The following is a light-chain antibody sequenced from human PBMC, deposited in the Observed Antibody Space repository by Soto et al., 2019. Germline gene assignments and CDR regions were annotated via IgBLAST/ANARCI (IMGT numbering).Light chain of an antibody. J-gene: IGKJ4*01. V-gene: IGKV1-27*01. CDR3: QKYNSAPLT. CDR2: AAS. CDR1: QGISNY. Sequence: DIQMTQSPSSLSASVGDRVTITCRASQGISNYLAWYQQKPGKVPKLLIYAASTLQSGVPSRFSGIGSGTDFTLTISSLQPEDVATYYCQKYNSAPLTFRGGTKVEIK.